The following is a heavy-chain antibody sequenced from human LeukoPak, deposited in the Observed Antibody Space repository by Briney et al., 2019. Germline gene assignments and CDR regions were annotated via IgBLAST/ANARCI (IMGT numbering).Heavy chain of an antibody. D-gene: IGHD6-19*01. V-gene: IGHV3-21*01. CDR3: ARDSAAVARQDFDY. CDR2: ISSSSSYI. Sequence: SGGSLRLSCAASGFTFSSYSMNWVRQAPGKGLEWVSSISSSSSYIYYADSVKGRFTISRDNAKNSLYLQMNSLRAEDTAVYYCARDSAAVARQDFDYWGRGTLVTVSS. J-gene: IGHJ4*02. CDR1: GFTFSSYS.